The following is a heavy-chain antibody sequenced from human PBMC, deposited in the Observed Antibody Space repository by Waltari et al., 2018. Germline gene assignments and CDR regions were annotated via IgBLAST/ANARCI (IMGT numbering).Heavy chain of an antibody. V-gene: IGHV3-7*01. J-gene: IGHJ4*02. CDR1: GITSSGYW. CDR3: ATRNPYFDN. Sequence: EVQLVESGGGLVQPGGSLRLSCVASGITSSGYWMSWVRQAPGKGLEWVATIKQDGSEKYLVDSVKGRFSISRDNAENSLDLQMNSLRAEDTAVYYCATRNPYFDNWGQGTLVTVSS. CDR2: IKQDGSEK.